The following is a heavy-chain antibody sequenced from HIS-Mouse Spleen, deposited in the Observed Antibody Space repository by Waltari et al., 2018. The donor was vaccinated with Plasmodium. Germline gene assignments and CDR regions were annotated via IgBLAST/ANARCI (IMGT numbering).Heavy chain of an antibody. J-gene: IGHJ3*02. D-gene: IGHD6-13*01. CDR1: GFTFSSYS. Sequence: EVQLVESGGGLVQPGGSLRLSCAASGFTFSSYSMNWVRQAAGKGLELVSYISSSSSTIYYADSVKGRFTISRDNAKNSLFLQMNSLRAEDTAVYYCAREKHSSSWYDAFDIWGQGTMVTVSS. CDR2: ISSSSSTI. V-gene: IGHV3-48*01. CDR3: AREKHSSSWYDAFDI.